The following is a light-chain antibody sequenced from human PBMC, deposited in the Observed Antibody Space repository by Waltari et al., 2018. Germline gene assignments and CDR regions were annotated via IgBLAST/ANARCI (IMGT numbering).Light chain of an antibody. Sequence: QSALTQPRSVSGSPGQSVTIPCPGTSSDVGGHDYVSWYQQYPGKGPKLMFYDVSKRPSGVPYRFSASKSGNTASLTISGLQPEDEADYYCCAYAGSYFMVFGGGTRLTVL. CDR3: CAYAGSYFMV. CDR2: DVS. CDR1: SSDVGGHDY. J-gene: IGLJ3*02. V-gene: IGLV2-11*01.